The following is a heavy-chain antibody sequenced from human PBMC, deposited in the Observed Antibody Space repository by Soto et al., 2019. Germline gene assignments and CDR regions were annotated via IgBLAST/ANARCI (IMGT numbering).Heavy chain of an antibody. V-gene: IGHV3-30-3*01. CDR1: GFTFSSYA. CDR3: ARRSSMVRGVISSEAFDI. Sequence: QVQLVESGGGVVQPGRSLRLSCAASGFTFSSYAMHWVRQAPGKGLEWAAVISYDGSNKYYADSVKGRFTISRDNSKNALYLRMNSLRAEDTAVYYCARRSSMVRGVISSEAFDIWGQGTMVTVSS. D-gene: IGHD3-10*01. CDR2: ISYDGSNK. J-gene: IGHJ3*02.